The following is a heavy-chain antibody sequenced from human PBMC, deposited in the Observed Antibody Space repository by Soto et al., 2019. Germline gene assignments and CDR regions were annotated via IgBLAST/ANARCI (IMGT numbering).Heavy chain of an antibody. Sequence: PGGFLRLSCAASGLTFSSYSMNWVRQAPGKGLEWVSSISSSSSYIYYADSVKGRFTISRDNAKNSLYLQMNSLRAEDTAVYYCARNGPTMVRPPGYWGQGTLVTVSS. CDR3: ARNGPTMVRPPGY. CDR1: GLTFSSYS. J-gene: IGHJ4*02. V-gene: IGHV3-21*01. CDR2: ISSSSSYI. D-gene: IGHD3-10*01.